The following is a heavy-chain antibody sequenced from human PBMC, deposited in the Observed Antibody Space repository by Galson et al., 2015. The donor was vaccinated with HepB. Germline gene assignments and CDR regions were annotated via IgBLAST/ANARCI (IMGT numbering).Heavy chain of an antibody. CDR2: IIPIFGTA. V-gene: IGHV1-69*13. J-gene: IGHJ6*02. CDR1: GGTFSSYA. D-gene: IGHD2-2*01. Sequence: SVKVSCKASGGTFSSYAISWVRQAPGQGLEWMGGIIPIFGTANYAQKFQGRVTITADESTSTAYMELSSLRSEDTAVYYCASEPAKYCSSTSCRERGLYYYYYGMDVWGQGTTVTVSS. CDR3: ASEPAKYCSSTSCRERGLYYYYYGMDV.